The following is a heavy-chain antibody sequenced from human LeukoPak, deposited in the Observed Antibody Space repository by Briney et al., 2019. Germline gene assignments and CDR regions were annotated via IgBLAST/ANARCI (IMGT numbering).Heavy chain of an antibody. D-gene: IGHD4-17*01. V-gene: IGHV1-24*01. Sequence: GASVKVSCKASGGTFSSYAISWVRQAPGKGLEWMGGFDPEDGETIYAQKFQGRVTMTEDTSTDTAYMELSSLRSEDTAVYYCATDPPEPRRTVTPHSYGMDVWGQGTTVTVSS. CDR1: GGTFSSYA. CDR3: ATDPPEPRRTVTPHSYGMDV. CDR2: FDPEDGET. J-gene: IGHJ6*02.